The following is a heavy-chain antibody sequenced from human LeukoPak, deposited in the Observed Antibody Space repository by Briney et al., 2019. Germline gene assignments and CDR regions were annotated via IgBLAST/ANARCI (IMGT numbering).Heavy chain of an antibody. CDR2: MDYSGST. Sequence: SETLSLTCTVSGGSISDYYWTWIRQSPGTGLEWIGYMDYSGSTAYNPSLKSRVTISVDTSKNQFSLKLSSVTAADTAVYCCARGRAVAGTFKFDYWGQGTLVTVSS. D-gene: IGHD6-19*01. CDR1: GGSISDYY. J-gene: IGHJ4*02. CDR3: ARGRAVAGTFKFDY. V-gene: IGHV4-59*08.